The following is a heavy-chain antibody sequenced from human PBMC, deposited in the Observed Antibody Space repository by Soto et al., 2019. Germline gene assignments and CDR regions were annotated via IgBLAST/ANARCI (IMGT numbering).Heavy chain of an antibody. CDR2: LYHTGIT. V-gene: IGHV4-59*01. CDR1: AGSLSNYY. Sequence: QVQLQESGPGLVKPSETLSLTCSVSAGSLSNYYWTWIRQSPGMGLEGIGELYHTGITKYNPSLKSRVAISVDMSKNQFSLTLSSVTPADTAVYYCARGGRGSGLYFLYYFDLWGQGTLITVSS. CDR3: ARGGRGSGLYFLYYFDL. D-gene: IGHD6-19*01. J-gene: IGHJ4*02.